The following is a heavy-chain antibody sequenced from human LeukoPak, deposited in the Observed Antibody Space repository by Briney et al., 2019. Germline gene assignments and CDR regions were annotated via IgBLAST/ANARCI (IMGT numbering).Heavy chain of an antibody. D-gene: IGHD6-6*01. Sequence: SETLSLTCTVSGGSISSYYWSWIRQPPGKGLEWIGYIYYSGSTNYNPSLKSRVTISVDTSKNQFSLKLSSVTAADTAVYYCAREYSSSSGFDYWGQGTLVTVSS. CDR2: IYYSGST. V-gene: IGHV4-59*01. CDR1: GGSISSYY. J-gene: IGHJ4*02. CDR3: AREYSSSSGFDY.